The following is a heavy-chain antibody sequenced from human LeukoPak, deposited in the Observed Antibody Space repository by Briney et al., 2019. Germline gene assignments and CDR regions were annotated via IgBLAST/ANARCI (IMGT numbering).Heavy chain of an antibody. V-gene: IGHV1-8*01. D-gene: IGHD6-6*01. Sequence: ASVKVSCKAPEYTFTSYVINWVRQATGQGLEWMGWMSPNSGNTGYAQKFQGRVTMTRVTSISTAYMELNNLTSEDTAVYYCARGSWGEIAGRKSFEFWGQGSLVPSPQ. CDR2: MSPNSGNT. CDR1: EYTFTSYV. CDR3: ARGSWGEIAGRKSFEF. J-gene: IGHJ4*02.